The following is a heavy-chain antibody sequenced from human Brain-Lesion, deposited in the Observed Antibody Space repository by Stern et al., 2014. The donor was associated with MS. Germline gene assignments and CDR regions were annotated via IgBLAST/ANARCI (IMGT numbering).Heavy chain of an antibody. J-gene: IGHJ6*02. V-gene: IGHV4-39*01. CDR3: ARPRIVARPGGHYYGMDV. Sequence: VQLVESGPGLVKPSETLSITCTVSGGFITTSSYYWGWIRQPPGKGLEWIGSISYSGSTFSSPSIKVGVTLSISPSKTKFSRNLCSATAADTAVYYCARPRIVARPGGHYYGMDVWGQGTTVTVSS. CDR2: ISYSGST. D-gene: IGHD6-6*01. CDR1: GGFITTSSYY.